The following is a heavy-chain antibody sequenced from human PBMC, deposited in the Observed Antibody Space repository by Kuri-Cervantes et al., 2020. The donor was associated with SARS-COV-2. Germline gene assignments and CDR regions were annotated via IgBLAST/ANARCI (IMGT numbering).Heavy chain of an antibody. CDR2: MNPNSGNT. V-gene: IGHV1-8*03. J-gene: IGHJ6*03. CDR3: ALGYWGSGYPRYYYHMDV. CDR1: GYTFTSYD. D-gene: IGHD3-22*01. Sequence: ASVKVSCKASGYTFTSYDINWVRQATGQGLEWMGWMNPNSGNTGYAQKFQGRVTITRNTSISTAYMELSSLRSEDTAVYYCALGYWGSGYPRYYYHMDVWGKGTTVTVSS.